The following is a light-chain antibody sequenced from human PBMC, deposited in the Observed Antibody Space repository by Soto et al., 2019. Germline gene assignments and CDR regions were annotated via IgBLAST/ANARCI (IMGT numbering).Light chain of an antibody. CDR2: WAS. CDR3: QQYYTTPPT. CDR1: QSLLYGGNDRDY. V-gene: IGKV4-1*01. Sequence: DIVMSQSPDSLPVSLGERATINCRSSQSLLYGGNDRDYLAWYQVKPGQPPKVLIYWASTREAGVPDRFSGSGSGTHFTLTISSLQAEDVATYYCQQYYTTPPTFGQGTKLELK. J-gene: IGKJ2*01.